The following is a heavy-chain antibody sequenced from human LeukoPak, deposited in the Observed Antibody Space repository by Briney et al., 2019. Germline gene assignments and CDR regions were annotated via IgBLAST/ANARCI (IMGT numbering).Heavy chain of an antibody. D-gene: IGHD5-12*01. CDR1: GGSLSNYH. V-gene: IGHV4-59*01. J-gene: IGHJ4*02. CDR3: ARTGDSGYDYSDH. Sequence: SETLSLTCTVSGGSLSNYHWNWIRQPPGKGLEWIGYIYYSGSTKYNPSLKSRVIISVDTSKNQFSLKLTSVTAADTAVYYCARTGDSGYDYSDHWGQGTLVTVSS. CDR2: IYYSGST.